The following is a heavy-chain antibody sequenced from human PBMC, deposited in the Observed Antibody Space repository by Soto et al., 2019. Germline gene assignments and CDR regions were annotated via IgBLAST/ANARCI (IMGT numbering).Heavy chain of an antibody. V-gene: IGHV3-53*01. J-gene: IGHJ6*02. CDR2: IYSGGST. Sequence: GGSLRLSCAASGFTVSSNYMSWVRQAPGKGLEWVSVIYSGGSTYYADSVKGRFTISRDNSKSTLYLQMNSLRAEDTAVYYCARDFVVVAAAGRGSYYYYGMDVWGQGTTVTVSS. CDR1: GFTVSSNY. CDR3: ARDFVVVAAAGRGSYYYYGMDV. D-gene: IGHD6-13*01.